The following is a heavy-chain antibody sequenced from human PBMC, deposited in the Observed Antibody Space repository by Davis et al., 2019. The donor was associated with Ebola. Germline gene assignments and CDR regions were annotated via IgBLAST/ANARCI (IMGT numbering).Heavy chain of an antibody. CDR1: GGSISSGGYY. J-gene: IGHJ6*02. CDR3: ARGSSSWVYYGMDV. Sequence: SETLSLTCTVSGGSISSGGYYWSWIRQPPGKGLEWIGEINHSGSTNYNPSLKSRVTISVDTSKNQFSLKLSSVTAADTAVYYCARGSSSWVYYGMDVWGQGTTVTVSS. D-gene: IGHD6-13*01. CDR2: INHSGST. V-gene: IGHV4-39*07.